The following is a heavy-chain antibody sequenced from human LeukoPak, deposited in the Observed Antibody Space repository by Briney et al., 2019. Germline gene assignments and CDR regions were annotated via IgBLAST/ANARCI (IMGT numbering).Heavy chain of an antibody. J-gene: IGHJ4*02. V-gene: IGHV1-2*07. Sequence: ASVRVSCKASGYTFTDYVMHWVRQAPGQGLEGMGWSNPNSGGTNYAHKFQGRVTMTRDTSISTAYMELSSLGSDDTAVYYCARVEGYCSSTSCRKDFDYWGQGTLVTASS. D-gene: IGHD2-2*01. CDR1: GYTFTDYV. CDR2: SNPNSGGT. CDR3: ARVEGYCSSTSCRKDFDY.